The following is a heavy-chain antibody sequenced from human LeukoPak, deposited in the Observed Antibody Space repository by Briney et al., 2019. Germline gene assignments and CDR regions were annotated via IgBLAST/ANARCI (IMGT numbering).Heavy chain of an antibody. CDR3: ARGFYQLDY. CDR1: GFTFRSYT. J-gene: IGHJ4*02. V-gene: IGHV3-21*01. CDR2: ITRSVKDM. Sequence: GGSLRLSCGASGFTFRSYTMTWVRQAPGKGLEWVSSITRSVKDMYYADSVKGRFTISRDNAKSSLYLQMNSLRAEDTAVYYCARGFYQLDYWGQGTLVSISS. D-gene: IGHD2-2*01.